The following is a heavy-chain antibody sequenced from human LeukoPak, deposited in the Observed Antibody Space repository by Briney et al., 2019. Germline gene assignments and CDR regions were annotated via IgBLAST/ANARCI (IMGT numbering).Heavy chain of an antibody. CDR1: GFTFGDYA. D-gene: IGHD6-19*01. CDR3: AKDPGYSSGWRDY. CDR2: ISGSGGST. V-gene: IGHV3-23*01. Sequence: GGSLRLSCTASGFTFGDYAMSWFRQAPGKGLEWVSGISGSGGSTYYADSVKGRFTIARDNSKNTLYLQMKNLRAEDTAVYYCAKDPGYSSGWRDYWGQGTLVTVSS. J-gene: IGHJ4*02.